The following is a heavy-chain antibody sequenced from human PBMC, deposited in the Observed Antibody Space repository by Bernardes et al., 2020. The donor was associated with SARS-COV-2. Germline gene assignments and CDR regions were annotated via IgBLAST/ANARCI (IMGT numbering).Heavy chain of an antibody. Sequence: GGSLRLSCVVSGFTFTDYWMHWVRQPPGKGLVWVARINGDGSGTNYADFVKGRFTISRDNAEETVYLQMKSLSAEDTAVYYCARGGTNGYNYKLNYGGQGTLVPISA. CDR1: GFTFTDYW. CDR2: INGDGSGT. V-gene: IGHV3-74*01. D-gene: IGHD5-12*01. CDR3: ARGGTNGYNYKLNY. J-gene: IGHJ4*02.